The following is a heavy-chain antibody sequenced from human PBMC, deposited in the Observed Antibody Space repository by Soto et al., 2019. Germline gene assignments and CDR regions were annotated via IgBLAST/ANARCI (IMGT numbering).Heavy chain of an antibody. CDR2: ISAYNGNT. CDR1: GYTFTSYG. Sequence: ASVKVSGKASGYTFTSYGISLVRHAPVQGLEWMGWISAYNGNTNYAQKLQGRVTMTTDTSTSTAYMELRSLRSDDTAVYYCAGDFYDFWSRSYTLNWFDPWGQGTLVTVSS. V-gene: IGHV1-18*04. D-gene: IGHD3-3*01. J-gene: IGHJ5*02. CDR3: AGDFYDFWSRSYTLNWFDP.